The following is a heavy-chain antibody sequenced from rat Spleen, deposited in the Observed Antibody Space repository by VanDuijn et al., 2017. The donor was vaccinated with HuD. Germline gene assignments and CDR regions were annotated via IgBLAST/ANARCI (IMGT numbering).Heavy chain of an antibody. Sequence: EVQLVESDGGLVQPGRSLKLSCAASGFTLSDYNMAWVRQAPKKGLEWVATISYDGSSTYYRDSVKGRFTISRDNAKSILFLQMDSLRSEDTATYYCATDAKILRVYLDYWGQGVMVTVSS. CDR1: GFTLSDYN. CDR2: ISYDGSST. J-gene: IGHJ2*01. V-gene: IGHV5-7*01. D-gene: IGHD1-9*01. CDR3: ATDAKILRVYLDY.